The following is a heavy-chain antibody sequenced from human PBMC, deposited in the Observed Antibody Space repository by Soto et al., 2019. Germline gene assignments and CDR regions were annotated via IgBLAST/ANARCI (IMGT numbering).Heavy chain of an antibody. CDR1: GFTFSSYA. V-gene: IGHV3-30-3*01. D-gene: IGHD5-18*01. J-gene: IGHJ4*02. Sequence: QVQLVESGGGVVQPGRSLRLSCAASGFTFSSYAMHWVRQAPGKGLEWVAVISYDGSNKYYADSVKGRFTISRDNSKNTLYLQMNSLRAEDTAVYYFATIAGADTFDYWGQGTLVTVSS. CDR2: ISYDGSNK. CDR3: ATIAGADTFDY.